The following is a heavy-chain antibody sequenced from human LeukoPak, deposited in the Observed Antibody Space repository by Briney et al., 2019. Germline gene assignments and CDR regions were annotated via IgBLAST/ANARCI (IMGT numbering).Heavy chain of an antibody. J-gene: IGHJ4*02. V-gene: IGHV3-23*01. CDR3: AKDRLYPYYYDSSGYYS. D-gene: IGHD3-22*01. CDR1: GFTFSSYA. CDR2: ISGSGGST. Sequence: GGSLRLSCAASGFTFSSYAMSWVRQAPGKGLEWVSTISGSGGSTYHADSVKGRFTISRDNSKNTLYLQMNSLRAEDTAVYYCAKDRLYPYYYDSSGYYSWGQGTLVTVSS.